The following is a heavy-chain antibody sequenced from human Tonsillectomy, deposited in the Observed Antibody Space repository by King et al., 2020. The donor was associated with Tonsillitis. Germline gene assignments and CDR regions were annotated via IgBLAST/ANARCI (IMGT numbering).Heavy chain of an antibody. CDR3: ARAGQWLPTTHDLDY. D-gene: IGHD6-19*01. CDR2: INWNGGST. J-gene: IGHJ4*02. V-gene: IGHV3-20*04. Sequence: VQLVESGGGVVRPGGSLRLSCAASGFSFDDYAMSWVRQAPGKGLEWVSGINWNGGSTGYADSVKGRFTISRDNAKNSLYLQMNSLRAEDTALYYCARAGQWLPTTHDLDYWGQGTLVTVSS. CDR1: GFSFDDYA.